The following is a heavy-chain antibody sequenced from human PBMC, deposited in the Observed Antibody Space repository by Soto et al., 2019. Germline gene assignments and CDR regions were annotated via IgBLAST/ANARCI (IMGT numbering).Heavy chain of an antibody. CDR1: RFTFSNYD. V-gene: IGHV3-23*01. CDR2: ISSSGGAT. D-gene: IGHD4-17*01. CDR3: AKGLDYGVEY. J-gene: IGHJ4*02. Sequence: EVQLLESGGGLVQPGGSLRLSCAASRFTFSNYDMTWVRQAPGKGLEWISTISSSGGATYYADSVTGRVTISSDSSKCTLFLQMHSLRAEATALYYCAKGLDYGVEYWGQGTLVTVSS.